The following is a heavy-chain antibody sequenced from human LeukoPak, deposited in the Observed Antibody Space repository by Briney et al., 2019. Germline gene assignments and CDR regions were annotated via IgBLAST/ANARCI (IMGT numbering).Heavy chain of an antibody. D-gene: IGHD6-19*01. CDR1: GGSFSGYY. CDR2: INHSGST. J-gene: IGHJ5*02. CDR3: ARQRSSGWSRPNWFDP. V-gene: IGHV4-34*01. Sequence: PSETLSLTCAVYGGSFSGYYWSWIRQPPGKGLEWIGEINHSGSTNYNPSLKSRVTISVDTSKNQFSLKLSSVTAADTAVYYCARQRSSGWSRPNWFDPWGQGTLVTVSS.